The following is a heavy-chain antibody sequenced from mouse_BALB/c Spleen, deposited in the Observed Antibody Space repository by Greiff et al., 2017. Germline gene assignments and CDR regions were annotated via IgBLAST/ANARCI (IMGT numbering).Heavy chain of an antibody. V-gene: IGHV5-12-2*01. J-gene: IGHJ2*01. CDR2: ISNGGGST. CDR3: ARVGGYYFDY. D-gene: IGHD4-1*01. CDR1: GFTFSSYT. Sequence: EVKLVESGGGLVQPGGSLKLSCAASGFTFSSYTMSWVRQTPEKRLEWVAYISNGGGSTYYPDTVKGRFTISRDNAKNTLYLQMSSLKSEDTAMYYCARVGGYYFDYWGQGTTLTVSS.